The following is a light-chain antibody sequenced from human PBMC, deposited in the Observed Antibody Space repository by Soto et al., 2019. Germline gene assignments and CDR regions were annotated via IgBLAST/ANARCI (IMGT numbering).Light chain of an antibody. CDR2: GAS. Sequence: ELVLTQSPGTLSLSPGDSATLSCRASQSVSSSYLAWYQQKPGQAPRILIYGASSRATGIPDRFSGSGSGTDFNLTISRLEPEDFAVYYCQQYVTSPWACGQGTKVDI. CDR3: QQYVTSPWA. CDR1: QSVSSSY. J-gene: IGKJ1*01. V-gene: IGKV3-20*01.